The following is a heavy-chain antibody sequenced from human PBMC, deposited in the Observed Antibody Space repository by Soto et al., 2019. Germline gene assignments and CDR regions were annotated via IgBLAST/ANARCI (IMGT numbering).Heavy chain of an antibody. V-gene: IGHV1-3*01. Sequence: ASVKVSCKASGYTFTSYAMHWVRQAPGQRLEWMGWINAGNGNTKYSQKFQGRVTITRDTSASTAYMELSSLRSEDTAVYYCARDNSSSANYYYYGMDVRGQGTTVTVSS. CDR3: ARDNSSSANYYYYGMDV. J-gene: IGHJ6*02. D-gene: IGHD6-6*01. CDR2: INAGNGNT. CDR1: GYTFTSYA.